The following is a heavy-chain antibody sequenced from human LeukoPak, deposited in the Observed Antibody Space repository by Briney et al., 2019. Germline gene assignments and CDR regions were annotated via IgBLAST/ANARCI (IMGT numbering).Heavy chain of an antibody. CDR3: GEVDPF. Sequence: GGSLRLSCTASGFTFSSYWAHWVRQGPGKGLVWVAGINIDGSRTYYADSVKGRFTISKDNARNTLHLQMNSLRAEDTAIYYCGEVDPFWGQGAVVTVPS. CDR1: GFTFSSYW. J-gene: IGHJ1*01. V-gene: IGHV3-74*01. D-gene: IGHD3-9*01. CDR2: INIDGSRT.